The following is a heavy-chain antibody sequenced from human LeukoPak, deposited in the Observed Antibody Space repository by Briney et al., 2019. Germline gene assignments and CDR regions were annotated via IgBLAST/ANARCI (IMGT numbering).Heavy chain of an antibody. CDR1: GGSISSSSYY. CDR3: ARERPLYEGYCSGGSCWNFDY. J-gene: IGHJ4*02. Sequence: SETLSLTCTVSGGSISSSSYYWSWIRQPAGKGLEWIGRIYTSGSTNYNPSLKSRVTMSVDTSKNQFSLKLSSVTAADTAVYYCARERPLYEGYCSGGSCWNFDYWGQGTLVTVSS. CDR2: IYTSGST. D-gene: IGHD2-15*01. V-gene: IGHV4-61*02.